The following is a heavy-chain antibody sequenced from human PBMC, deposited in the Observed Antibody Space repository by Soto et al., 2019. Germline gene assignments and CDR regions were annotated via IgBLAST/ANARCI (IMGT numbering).Heavy chain of an antibody. CDR1: GFTFTSSA. CDR2: IVVGSGNT. V-gene: IGHV1-58*01. CDR3: AAAHYYDSSGYYLPALDY. J-gene: IGHJ4*02. D-gene: IGHD3-22*01. Sequence: SVTVSCKDSGFTFTSSAVQWVRQARGQRLEWIGWIVVGSGNTNYAQKFQERVTITRDMSTSTAYMELSSLRSEDTAVYYCAAAHYYDSSGYYLPALDYWGQGTLVTVSS.